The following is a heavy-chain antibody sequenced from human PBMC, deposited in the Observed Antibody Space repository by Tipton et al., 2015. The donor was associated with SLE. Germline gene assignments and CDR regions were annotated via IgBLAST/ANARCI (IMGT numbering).Heavy chain of an antibody. Sequence: TLSLTCAVYGGSFSGYYWSWIRQSPGKGLEWIGEINHSGSTNYNPSLKGRVTISVDTSKKQFSLKVSSVTAADTAVYYCATPGYCSGGSCYPALGYWGQGTLVTVSS. J-gene: IGHJ4*02. CDR1: GGSFSGYY. CDR3: ATPGYCSGGSCYPALGY. V-gene: IGHV4-34*01. CDR2: INHSGST. D-gene: IGHD2-15*01.